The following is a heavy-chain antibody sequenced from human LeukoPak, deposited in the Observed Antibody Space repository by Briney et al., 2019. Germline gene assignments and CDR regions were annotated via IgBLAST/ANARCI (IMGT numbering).Heavy chain of an antibody. V-gene: IGHV3-53*01. J-gene: IGHJ3*02. D-gene: IGHD3-3*01. CDR2: IYSGGST. CDR3: ATISYENAFDI. CDR1: GFTVRSNY. Sequence: GGSLRLSCAASGFTVRSNYMSWLRQAPGKGLEWVSVIYSGGSTYYADSVKGRFTISRDNSKNTLYLQMNSLRAEDTAVYYCATISYENAFDIWGQGTMVTVSS.